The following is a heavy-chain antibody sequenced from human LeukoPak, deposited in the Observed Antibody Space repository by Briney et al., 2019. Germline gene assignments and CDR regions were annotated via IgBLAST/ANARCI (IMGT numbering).Heavy chain of an antibody. CDR3: ARDLVGATTDYYYYYMDV. CDR1: GGSISSYY. V-gene: IGHV4-4*07. D-gene: IGHD1-26*01. Sequence: SETLSLTCTVSGGSISSYYWSWIRQPAGKGLEGIGRIYTSGSTTYNPSLKSRVTMSVDTSKNQFSLKLSSVTAADTAVYYCARDLVGATTDYYYYYMDVWGKGTTVTVSS. CDR2: IYTSGST. J-gene: IGHJ6*03.